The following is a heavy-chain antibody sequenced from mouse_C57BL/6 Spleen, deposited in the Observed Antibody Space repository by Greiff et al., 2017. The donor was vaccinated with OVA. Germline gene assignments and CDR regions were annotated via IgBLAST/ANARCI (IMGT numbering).Heavy chain of an antibody. CDR3: ASPFTAGYFDV. J-gene: IGHJ1*03. CDR2: IDPSDSYT. CDR1: GYTFTSYW. Sequence: VQLQQPGAELVKPGASVKLSCKASGYTFTSYWMQWVKQSPGQGLEWIGEIDPSDSYTNYNQKFKGKATLTVDTSSSTAYMQLSSLTSEDSAVYYCASPFTAGYFDVWGTGTTVTVSS. D-gene: IGHD1-2*01. V-gene: IGHV1-50*01.